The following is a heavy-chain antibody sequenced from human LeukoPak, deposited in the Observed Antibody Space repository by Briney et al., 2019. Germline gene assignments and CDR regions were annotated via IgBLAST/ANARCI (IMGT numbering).Heavy chain of an antibody. Sequence: SETLSLTCAAYGGSFSGYYWSWIRQPPGKGLEWIGEINHRGSTNYNPSLKSRVTISVDTSKNQFSLKLSSVTAADTAVYYCARGGGNIVVVVAATTGPFDYWGQGTLVTVSS. CDR3: ARGGGNIVVVVAATTGPFDY. CDR1: GGSFSGYY. CDR2: INHRGST. D-gene: IGHD2-15*01. V-gene: IGHV4-34*01. J-gene: IGHJ4*02.